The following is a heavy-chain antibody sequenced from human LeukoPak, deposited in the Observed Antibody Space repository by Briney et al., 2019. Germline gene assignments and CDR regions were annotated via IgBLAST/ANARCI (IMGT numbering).Heavy chain of an antibody. J-gene: IGHJ3*02. D-gene: IGHD3-22*01. CDR2: ISYDGSNK. Sequence: GGSLRLSCAASGFTFSSYAMHWVRQAPGKGLEWEAVISYDGSNKYYADSVKGRFTISRDNSKNTLYLQMNSLRAEDTAVYYCARGTYYYDSSGYYPGYDIWGQGTMVTVSS. CDR3: ARGTYYYDSSGYYPGYDI. V-gene: IGHV3-30-3*01. CDR1: GFTFSSYA.